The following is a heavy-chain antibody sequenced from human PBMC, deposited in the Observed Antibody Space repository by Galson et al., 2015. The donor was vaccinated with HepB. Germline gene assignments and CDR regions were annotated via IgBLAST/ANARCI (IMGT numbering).Heavy chain of an antibody. CDR3: TTDPDYDLDFDY. J-gene: IGHJ4*02. CDR1: GFTFSDYG. CDR2: INSRSSTI. D-gene: IGHD3-22*01. Sequence: SLRLSCAASGFTFSDYGMTWVRQAPGKGLEWVSHINSRSSTISYADSVKGRFTLSRDNAKKSLYLQMNSLRDEDTAVYYCTTDPDYDLDFDYWGQGTLVTVSS. V-gene: IGHV3-48*02.